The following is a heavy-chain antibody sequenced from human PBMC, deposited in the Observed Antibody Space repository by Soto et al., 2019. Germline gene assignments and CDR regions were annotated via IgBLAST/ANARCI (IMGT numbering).Heavy chain of an antibody. CDR3: ARGSGQWLDYNWFDP. V-gene: IGHV3-30-3*01. J-gene: IGHJ5*02. D-gene: IGHD6-19*01. CDR2: ISYDGSNK. CDR1: GFTFSSYA. Sequence: QVQLVESGGGVVQPGRSLRLSCAASGFTFSSYAMHWVRQAPGKGLEWVAVISYDGSNKYYADSVKGRFTISRDNSKNTLYLQMNSLRAEDSAVYYCARGSGQWLDYNWFDPWGQGTLVTVSS.